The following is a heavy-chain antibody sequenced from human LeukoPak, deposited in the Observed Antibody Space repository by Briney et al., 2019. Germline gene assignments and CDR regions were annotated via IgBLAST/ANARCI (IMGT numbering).Heavy chain of an antibody. CDR1: GFTFSSYA. D-gene: IGHD2-2*01. CDR3: AKDRNFYCSSTSCFKYYFDY. V-gene: IGHV3-30-3*01. CDR2: ISYDGSNK. Sequence: GGSLRLSCAASGFTFSSYAMHWVRQAPGKGLEWVAVISYDGSNKYYADSVKGRFTISRDNSKNTLYLQMNSLRAEDTAVYYCAKDRNFYCSSTSCFKYYFDYWGQGTLVTVSS. J-gene: IGHJ4*02.